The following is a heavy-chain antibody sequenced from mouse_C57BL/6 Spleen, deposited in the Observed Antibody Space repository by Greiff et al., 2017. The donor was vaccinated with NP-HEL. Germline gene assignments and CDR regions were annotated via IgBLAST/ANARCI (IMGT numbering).Heavy chain of an antibody. CDR3: ARGGSFYAMDY. CDR2: ISDGGSYT. V-gene: IGHV5-4*03. Sequence: EVKLVESGGGLVKPGGSLKLSCAASGFTFSSYAMSWVRQTPEKRLAWVATISDGGSYTYYPDNVKGRFTISRDNAKNNLYLQMSHLKSEDTAMYYCARGGSFYAMDYWGQGTSVTVSS. CDR1: GFTFSSYA. J-gene: IGHJ4*01. D-gene: IGHD1-1*02.